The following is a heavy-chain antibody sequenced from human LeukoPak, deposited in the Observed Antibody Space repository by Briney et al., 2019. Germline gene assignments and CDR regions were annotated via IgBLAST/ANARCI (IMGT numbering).Heavy chain of an antibody. J-gene: IGHJ4*02. CDR2: ISGTGART. Sequence: PGGSLRLSCAASGFTFSSYAMTWVRQAPGKGLEWVSTISGTGARTYYADSVKGRFTISRDNSKNTLYLQMNSLRAEDTAVYYCARTKEMASISYFDSWGQGTLVTVSS. D-gene: IGHD5-24*01. V-gene: IGHV3-23*01. CDR1: GFTFSSYA. CDR3: ARTKEMASISYFDS.